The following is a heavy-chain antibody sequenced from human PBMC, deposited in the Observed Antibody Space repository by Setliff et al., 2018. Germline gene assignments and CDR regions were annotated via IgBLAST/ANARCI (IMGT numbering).Heavy chain of an antibody. V-gene: IGHV3-9*03. CDR1: GFTFDDYV. D-gene: IGHD3-3*01. J-gene: IGHJ4*02. Sequence: GGSLRLSCAASGFTFDDYVMHWVRQAPGKGLEWVSGISWDSGSKGYADSVKGRFTISRDNAKKSLYLQMNSLRAEDMALYYCARVAFGVVIIPFVYPPNFDYWGQGTLVTVSS. CDR2: ISWDSGSK. CDR3: ARVAFGVVIIPFVYPPNFDY.